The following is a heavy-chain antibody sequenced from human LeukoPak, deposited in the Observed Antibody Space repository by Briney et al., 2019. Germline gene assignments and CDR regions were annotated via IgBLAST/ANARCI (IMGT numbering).Heavy chain of an antibody. V-gene: IGHV5-51*01. CDR2: IYPGDSDT. CDR1: GYSFTSYW. CDR3: ARRGPRTTVVSYYFDY. Sequence: GESLKISCKGSGYSFTSYWIGWVRQMPGEGLEWMGIIYPGDSDTRYSPSFQGQVTISADKSISTAYLQWSSLKASDTAMYYCARRGPRTTVVSYYFDYWGQGILVTVSS. D-gene: IGHD4-23*01. J-gene: IGHJ4*02.